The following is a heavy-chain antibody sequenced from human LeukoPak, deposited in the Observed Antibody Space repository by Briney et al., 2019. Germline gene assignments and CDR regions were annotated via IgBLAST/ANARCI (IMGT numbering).Heavy chain of an antibody. CDR3: TTDRGIAIRPLFDY. J-gene: IGHJ4*02. CDR1: GFTFSSYA. CDR2: ISGSGGST. Sequence: GGSLRLSCAASGFTFSSYAMSWVRQAPGKGLEWVSAISGSGGSTYYADSVKGRFTISGDNSKNTLYLQMNSLRAEDTAVYYCTTDRGIAIRPLFDYWGQGTLVTVSS. V-gene: IGHV3-23*01. D-gene: IGHD6-13*01.